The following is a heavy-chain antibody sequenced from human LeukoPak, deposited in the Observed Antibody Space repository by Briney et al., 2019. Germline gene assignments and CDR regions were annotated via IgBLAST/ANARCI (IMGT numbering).Heavy chain of an antibody. CDR1: GFTFSSYG. CDR3: AKEGVAYYFDY. Sequence: GGSLRLSCAASGFTFSSYGMHWVRQAPGKGLEWVAVTSYDESKKNYADSVKGRFTISRDNSKNTLYLQMNSLRAEDTAVYYCAKEGVAYYFDYWGQGTLVTVSS. CDR2: TSYDESKK. D-gene: IGHD3-3*01. V-gene: IGHV3-30*18. J-gene: IGHJ4*02.